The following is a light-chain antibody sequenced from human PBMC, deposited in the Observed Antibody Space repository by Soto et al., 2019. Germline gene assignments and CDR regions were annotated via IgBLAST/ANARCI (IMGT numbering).Light chain of an antibody. CDR3: QQYYSTPWT. CDR2: WAS. V-gene: IGKV4-1*01. CDR1: QSVLYSSNNKNY. Sequence: DIVMTQSPDSLAVSLGERATIDCKSSQSVLYSSNNKNYLAWYQQKRGQPPKLLIYWASTRESGVPDRFSGSGSGTDFTLTITSLQADDVAVYYCQQYYSTPWTFGQGTKVAIK. J-gene: IGKJ1*01.